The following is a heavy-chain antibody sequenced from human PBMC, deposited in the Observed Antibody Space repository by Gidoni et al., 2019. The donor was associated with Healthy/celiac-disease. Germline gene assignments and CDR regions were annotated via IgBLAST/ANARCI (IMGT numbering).Heavy chain of an antibody. J-gene: IGHJ6*02. V-gene: IGHV4-31*03. D-gene: IGHD3-10*01. Sequence: QVQLQGSGPGLVKPSQTLSLTCTVSGGSISRGGYYWSWIRQHPGKGLEWIGYIYYSGSTYYNPSLKSRVTISVDTSKNQFSLKLSSVTAADTAVYYCARGRTYGSGSYDKDYGMDVWGQGTTVTVSS. CDR1: GGSISRGGYY. CDR3: ARGRTYGSGSYDKDYGMDV. CDR2: IYYSGST.